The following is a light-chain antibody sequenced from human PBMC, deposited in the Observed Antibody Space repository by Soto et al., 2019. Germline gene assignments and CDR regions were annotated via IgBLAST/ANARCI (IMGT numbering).Light chain of an antibody. CDR2: HAS. CDR1: QGIRKY. V-gene: IGKV1-17*03. J-gene: IGKJ1*01. CDR3: LQDYTSPLT. Sequence: DIHMTQSPSAKSASAGHRFTITCRASQGIRKYLAWFQQKLGRVPKILMYHASNLQSGVPSRCSGSGSGTDFTLTISSLQPDDFATYYCLQDYTSPLTFGQGTKVDIK.